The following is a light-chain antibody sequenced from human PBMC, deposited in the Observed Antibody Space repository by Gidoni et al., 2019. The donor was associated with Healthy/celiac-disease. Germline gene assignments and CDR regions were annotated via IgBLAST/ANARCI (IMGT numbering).Light chain of an antibody. Sequence: QSLFTQPPSVSAPPGQKVTISCSGRTSNIGYNPVSWSQHLPGPAPKLLSYENSQRTPGSPDRFSAAKSGTSATLGITGLQTGDEADYYCGSWDNTLSVYVFGTGTKVNVL. CDR2: ENS. V-gene: IGLV1-51*02. J-gene: IGLJ1*01. CDR3: GSWDNTLSVYV. CDR1: TSNIGYNP.